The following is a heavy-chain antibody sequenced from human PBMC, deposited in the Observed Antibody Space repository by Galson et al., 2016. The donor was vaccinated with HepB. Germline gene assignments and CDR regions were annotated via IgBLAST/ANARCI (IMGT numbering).Heavy chain of an antibody. CDR3: ARDTKVEPADARGSYYFYTMDV. J-gene: IGHJ6*04. V-gene: IGHV4-4*07. CDR1: GGSIRSYY. D-gene: IGHD2-2*01. Sequence: SETLSLTCSVSGGSIRSYYWSWIRQPAGKGLEWIGRIYSSGSAYHNPSLKSRVSMSVETSKNQFSLKLSSVTAADTAVYYCARDTKVEPADARGSYYFYTMDVWGKGTTVTVSS. CDR2: IYSSGSA.